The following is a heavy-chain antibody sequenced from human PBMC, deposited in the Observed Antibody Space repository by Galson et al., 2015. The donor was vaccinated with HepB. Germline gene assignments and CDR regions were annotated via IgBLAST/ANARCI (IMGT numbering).Heavy chain of an antibody. Sequence: PALVKPTQTLTLTCTFSGFSLSTSGVGVGWIRQPPGKALEWLALIYWDDDKRYSSSLKSRLTITKDTSKNQVVLTMTNMDPVDTATYYCAHSSLEQTKHIVVVTAVGPFDPWGQGTLVTVSS. CDR1: GFSLSTSGVG. CDR2: IYWDDDK. D-gene: IGHD2-21*02. CDR3: AHSSLEQTKHIVVVTAVGPFDP. V-gene: IGHV2-5*02. J-gene: IGHJ5*02.